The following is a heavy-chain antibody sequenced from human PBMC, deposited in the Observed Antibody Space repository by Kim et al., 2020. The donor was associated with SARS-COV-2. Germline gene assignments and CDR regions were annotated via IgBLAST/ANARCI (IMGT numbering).Heavy chain of an antibody. CDR1: GYTFTSYY. V-gene: IGHV1-46*01. J-gene: IGHJ6*02. D-gene: IGHD3-10*01. CDR2: INPSGGST. Sequence: ASVKVSCKASGYTFTSYYMHWVRQAPGQGLEWMGIINPSGGSTSYAQKFQGRVTMTSDTSTSTVYMELSSLRSEDTAVYYCASRSSGSYPFYYYGMDVWGQGTTVTVSS. CDR3: ASRSSGSYPFYYYGMDV.